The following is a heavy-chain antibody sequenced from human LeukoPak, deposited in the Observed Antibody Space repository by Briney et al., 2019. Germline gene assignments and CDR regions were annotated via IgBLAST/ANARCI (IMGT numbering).Heavy chain of an antibody. Sequence: GGSLRLSCAASGFTFSSYWMSWVRQAPGEGLEWVANIKQDGSEKYYVDSVKGRFTISRDNAKNSLYLQMNSLRAEDTAVYYCARGIDILTGYYKLAEYFQHWGQGTLVTVSS. CDR1: GFTFSSYW. D-gene: IGHD3-9*01. CDR3: ARGIDILTGYYKLAEYFQH. J-gene: IGHJ1*01. CDR2: IKQDGSEK. V-gene: IGHV3-7*03.